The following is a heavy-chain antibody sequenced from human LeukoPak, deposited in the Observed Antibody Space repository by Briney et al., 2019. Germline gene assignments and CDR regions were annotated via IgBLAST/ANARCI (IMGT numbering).Heavy chain of an antibody. V-gene: IGHV3-23*01. CDR1: GFNFNRYA. Sequence: GGSLRLSCAASGFNFNRYAMNWVRQAPGKGLEWVSAISGSGDNIYYADSVKGRFTMSRDNSKNTLYLQMNSLRAEDAALYYCAMPNSGSHSYNGLDFWGQGTTVTVSS. CDR3: AMPNSGSHSYNGLDF. D-gene: IGHD1-26*01. J-gene: IGHJ6*02. CDR2: ISGSGDNI.